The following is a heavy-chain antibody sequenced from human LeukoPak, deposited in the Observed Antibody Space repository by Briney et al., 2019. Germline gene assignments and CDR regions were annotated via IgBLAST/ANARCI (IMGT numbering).Heavy chain of an antibody. J-gene: IGHJ4*02. CDR1: GFTFSTYW. CDR2: INSDESNT. D-gene: IGHD2-15*01. CDR3: AKFGVAARIGYYFDY. Sequence: GGSLRLSCAASGFTFSTYWMHWVRQAPGKGLVWVSHINSDESNTNYADSVKGRFTISRDNSKNTLYLQMNSLRAEDTAVYYCAKFGVAARIGYYFDYWGQGTLVTVSS. V-gene: IGHV3-74*01.